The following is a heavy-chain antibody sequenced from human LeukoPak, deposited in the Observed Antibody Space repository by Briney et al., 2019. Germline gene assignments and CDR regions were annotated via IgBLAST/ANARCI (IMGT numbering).Heavy chain of an antibody. CDR3: AKGGDSSGYYP. Sequence: PGGSLRLSCAASGFTFSSYWMSWVRQAPGKGLEWVANIKQDGSEKYYVDSVKGRFTISRDNAKNSLYLQMNSLRAEDTAVYFCAKGGDSSGYYPWGQGTLVTVS. CDR2: IKQDGSEK. D-gene: IGHD3-22*01. V-gene: IGHV3-7*03. CDR1: GFTFSSYW. J-gene: IGHJ5*02.